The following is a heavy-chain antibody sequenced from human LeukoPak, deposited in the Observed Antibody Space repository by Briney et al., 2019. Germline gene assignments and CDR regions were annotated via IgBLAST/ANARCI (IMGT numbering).Heavy chain of an antibody. D-gene: IGHD1-14*01. V-gene: IGHV4-61*02. Sequence: PSETLSLTCTVSGGSISSGSYYWSWIRQPAGKGLEWIGRIYTSGSTNYNPSLKSRVTISVDTSKNQFSLKLSSVTAADTAVYYCARGGVGVKTTPQVEWGQGTLVTVSS. CDR1: GGSISSGSYY. CDR3: ARGGVGVKTTPQVE. J-gene: IGHJ4*02. CDR2: IYTSGST.